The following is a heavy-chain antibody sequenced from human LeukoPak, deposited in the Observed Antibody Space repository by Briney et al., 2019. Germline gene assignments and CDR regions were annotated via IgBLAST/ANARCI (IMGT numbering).Heavy chain of an antibody. J-gene: IGHJ3*02. Sequence: GGSLRLSCAASGFTFSSYAMSWVRQAPGRGLEWVSAISGSGGSTYYADSVKGRFTISRDNSKNTLYLQMNSLRAEDTAVYYCAKDQYDFLSGYSGPDAFDIWGQGPMVTVSS. CDR2: ISGSGGST. CDR3: AKDQYDFLSGYSGPDAFDI. V-gene: IGHV3-23*01. D-gene: IGHD3-3*01. CDR1: GFTFSSYA.